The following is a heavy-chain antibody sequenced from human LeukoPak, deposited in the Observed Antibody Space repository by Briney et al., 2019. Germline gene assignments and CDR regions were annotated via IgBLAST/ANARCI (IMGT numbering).Heavy chain of an antibody. V-gene: IGHV1-2*06. D-gene: IGHD5-24*01. J-gene: IGHJ3*02. CDR3: ARVKAITGLQLEDAFDM. CDR2: INPNNGGT. CDR1: GYTFSDFY. Sequence: ASVKVPCKASGYTFSDFYIHWVRQAPGQGLEWMGRINPNNGGTNYAQKFQGRVTMTSDTSISTAYMDLSRLRSDDTAVYYCARVKAITGLQLEDAFDMWGQGTMVTVSS.